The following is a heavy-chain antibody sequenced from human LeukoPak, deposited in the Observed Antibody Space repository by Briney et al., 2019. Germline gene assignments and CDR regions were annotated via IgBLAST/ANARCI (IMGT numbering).Heavy chain of an antibody. V-gene: IGHV3-21*01. CDR3: ARTIRGIAARGFDY. D-gene: IGHD6-6*01. Sequence: PGGSLRLSCAASGFTFSSYSMNWVRQAPGKGLEWVSSISSSSSYIYYADSVKGRFTISRDNAKNSLYLQMNSLRAEDTAVYYCARTIRGIAARGFDYWGQGTPVTVSS. CDR1: GFTFSSYS. J-gene: IGHJ4*02. CDR2: ISSSSSYI.